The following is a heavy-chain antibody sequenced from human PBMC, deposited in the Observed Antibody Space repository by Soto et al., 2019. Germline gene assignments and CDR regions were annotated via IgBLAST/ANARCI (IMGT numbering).Heavy chain of an antibody. CDR1: GFTFSDAW. CDR3: TTDLWRIAVVVGSTGYFNP. Sequence: GGSLRLSCAASGFTFSDAWMSWVRQAPGKGLDWVGRIKSKSDGGTTEYAAPVRGRFTISRDDSKNTLYLKMNSLKTEDTAVYYCTTDLWRIAVVVGSTGYFNPWGQGTPVTVSS. CDR2: IKSKSDGGTT. J-gene: IGHJ5*02. D-gene: IGHD2-15*01. V-gene: IGHV3-15*01.